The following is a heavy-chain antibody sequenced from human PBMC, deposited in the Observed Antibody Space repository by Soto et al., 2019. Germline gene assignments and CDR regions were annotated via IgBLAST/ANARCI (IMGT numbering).Heavy chain of an antibody. CDR1: AFTVSNHY. D-gene: IGHD1-7*01. Sequence: SLRLSCSASAFTVSNHYVTWIRQAPRKALEWVSAISSCQSRYYAASVKYRFAISRYHSKNTLYLQMNSLAAEDRAVYYCTRGLPDFETTVHYNDYWGHRSLVT. CDR2: ISSCQSR. V-gene: IGHV3-53*01. CDR3: TRGLPDFETTVHYNDY. J-gene: IGHJ4*01.